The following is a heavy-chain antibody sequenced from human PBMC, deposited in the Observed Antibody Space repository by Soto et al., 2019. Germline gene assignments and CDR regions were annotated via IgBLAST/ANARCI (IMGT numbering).Heavy chain of an antibody. CDR2: IYYSGST. CDR3: ARNTHYDSSGYYDYYFDY. CDR1: GGSISSGDYY. V-gene: IGHV4-30-4*01. Sequence: TLSLTCTVPGGSISSGDYYWSWIRQPPGKGLEWIGYIYYSGSTYYNPSLKSRVTISVDTSKNQFSLKLSSVTAADTAVYYCARNTHYDSSGYYDYYFDYWGQGTLVTVSS. D-gene: IGHD3-22*01. J-gene: IGHJ4*02.